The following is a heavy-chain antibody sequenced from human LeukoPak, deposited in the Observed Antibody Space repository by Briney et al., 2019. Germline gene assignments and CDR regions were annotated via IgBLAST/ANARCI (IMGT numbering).Heavy chain of an antibody. J-gene: IGHJ4*02. CDR1: GYTFTAYH. CDR2: INPNDGST. D-gene: IGHD3-22*01. Sequence: ASVKVSCKASGYTFTAYHMHWVRQAPGQGLEWMGIINPNDGSTNYAQRFQGRVTMTRDRSTSTVYMELSSLRSEDMAVYYCARGTQIDSSVYYAGHFDYWGQGTLVTVSS. V-gene: IGHV1-46*01. CDR3: ARGTQIDSSVYYAGHFDY.